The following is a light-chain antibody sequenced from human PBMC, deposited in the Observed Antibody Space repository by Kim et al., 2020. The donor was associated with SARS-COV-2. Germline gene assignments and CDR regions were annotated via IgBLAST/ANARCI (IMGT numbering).Light chain of an antibody. Sequence: QSALTQPASVSGSPGQSNTISCTGTSSDMGSYNYVSWYQQNAGKAPKLMIYDVNKRPSGISNRFSGSKSGNTASLTVSGLQAEDEADYYCSSYTSSSTYVFGTETKVTVL. CDR1: SSDMGSYNY. CDR3: SSYTSSSTYV. V-gene: IGLV2-14*01. CDR2: DVN. J-gene: IGLJ1*01.